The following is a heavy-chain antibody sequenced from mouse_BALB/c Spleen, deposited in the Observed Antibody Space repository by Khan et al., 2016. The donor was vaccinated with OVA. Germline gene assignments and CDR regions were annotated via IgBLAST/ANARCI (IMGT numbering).Heavy chain of an antibody. CDR3: ARQPYYHYNIMDY. CDR2: IWSDGST. CDR1: GFSLTNYG. D-gene: IGHD2-10*01. Sequence: QVQLKESGPGLVAPSQSLSITCTISGFSLTNYGVHWVRQPPGKGLEWLVVIWSDGSTTYNSALKSRLTITKDNSKSQVFLKMNSHQSEDTAVYFCARQPYYHYNIMDYWGQGTSVTVSS. V-gene: IGHV2-6-1*01. J-gene: IGHJ4*01.